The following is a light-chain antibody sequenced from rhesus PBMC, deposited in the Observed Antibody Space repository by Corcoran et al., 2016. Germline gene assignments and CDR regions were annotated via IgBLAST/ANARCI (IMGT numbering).Light chain of an antibody. Sequence: DIQMTQSPSSLSASVGDRVTITCQASQRLSNYLNWYTQKPGKIPKLLIYRAYSLQSVIPSRFSGRGSGTDFTLTMSSLQPEDFATYCCQQGYSYPRTFGQGTKVEIK. CDR2: RAY. CDR3: QQGYSYPRT. CDR1: QRLSNY. V-gene: IGKV1S9*01. J-gene: IGKJ1*01.